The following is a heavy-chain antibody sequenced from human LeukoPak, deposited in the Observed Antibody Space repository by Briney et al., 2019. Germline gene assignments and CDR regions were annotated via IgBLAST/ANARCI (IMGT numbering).Heavy chain of an antibody. CDR1: GYTFTSYG. V-gene: IGHV1-18*01. J-gene: IGHJ4*02. D-gene: IGHD3-22*01. CDR3: SRARYYYDSSGYFLFDY. CDR2: SSAYNGNT. Sequence: RGASVKVSCKASGYTFTSYGISWVRQAPGQGLEWMGWSSAYNGNTNYAQKLQGRATMTTDTSTSTAYMELRSLRSDDTAVYYCSRARYYYDSSGYFLFDYWGQGTLVTVSS.